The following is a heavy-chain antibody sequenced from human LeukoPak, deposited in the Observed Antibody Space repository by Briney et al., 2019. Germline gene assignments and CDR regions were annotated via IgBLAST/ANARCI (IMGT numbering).Heavy chain of an antibody. J-gene: IGHJ4*02. V-gene: IGHV4-34*01. D-gene: IGHD3-22*01. Sequence: SETLSLTCAVYGASFSGYYWSWIRQPPGKGLVGIGEINHSGSTNYNPSLKSRVTTSVDPSKHHFSLKLSSVTAADTAVYYCASSPFYDRSGFADLWGQGTLVTVSS. CDR1: GASFSGYY. CDR2: INHSGST. CDR3: ASSPFYDRSGFADL.